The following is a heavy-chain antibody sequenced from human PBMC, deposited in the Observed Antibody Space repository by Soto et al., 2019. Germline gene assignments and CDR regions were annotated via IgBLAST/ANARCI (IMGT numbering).Heavy chain of an antibody. Sequence: GGSLRLSCAASGFTFSSYVMHWVRQSPGKGLEWVAVIWYDGSNKYYADSVKGRFTISRDNSKNTLYLQMNSLRAEDTAVYYCARDACSGGSCWFDYWGQGTLVTVSS. V-gene: IGHV3-33*01. D-gene: IGHD2-15*01. CDR2: IWYDGSNK. CDR1: GFTFSSYV. J-gene: IGHJ4*02. CDR3: ARDACSGGSCWFDY.